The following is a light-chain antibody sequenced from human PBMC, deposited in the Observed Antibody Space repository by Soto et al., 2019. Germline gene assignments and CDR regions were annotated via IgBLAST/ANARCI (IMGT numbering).Light chain of an antibody. Sequence: EIVLTQSPATLSLSPRERATLSCKASQRVSSYLAWYQQKPGQATRLIIYDASNRATGIPARFSGSVSGTDFTLTISSLEPEDFASYYCQQRSNWHPWTFGQGTKVDIK. J-gene: IGKJ1*01. CDR1: QRVSSY. CDR3: QQRSNWHPWT. V-gene: IGKV3-11*01. CDR2: DAS.